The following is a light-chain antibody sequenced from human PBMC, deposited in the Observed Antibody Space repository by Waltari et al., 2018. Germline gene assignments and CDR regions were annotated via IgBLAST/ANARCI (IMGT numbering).Light chain of an antibody. J-gene: IGKJ1*01. Sequence: DIQMAQSPSTLSASVGDRVTITCRASQSISSWLAWYQQKPGKAPNPLIYKASALESGVPSRFSGSGSATDFTLTSSGLQPDDFATYFCQQYNSFPWTFGQGTKVEIK. CDR3: QQYNSFPWT. CDR1: QSISSW. CDR2: KAS. V-gene: IGKV1-5*03.